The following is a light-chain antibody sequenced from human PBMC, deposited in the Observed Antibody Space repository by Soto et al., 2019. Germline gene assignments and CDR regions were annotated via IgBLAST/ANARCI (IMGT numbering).Light chain of an antibody. V-gene: IGKV3-20*01. CDR3: QQNAGSPVT. CDR1: QRVGNND. CDR2: TAS. J-gene: IGKJ5*01. Sequence: EIVLTQSPGTLSLSPGERATLSCSASQRVGNNDIAWYQQKPGQAPRLLIYTASNRVTGIPDRISGSGSGTDFTLTISRLEPEDFAVYYCQQNAGSPVTFGQGTRLEI.